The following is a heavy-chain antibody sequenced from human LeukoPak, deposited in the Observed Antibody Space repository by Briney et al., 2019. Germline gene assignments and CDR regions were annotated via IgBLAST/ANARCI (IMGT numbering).Heavy chain of an antibody. J-gene: IGHJ4*02. D-gene: IGHD6-19*01. CDR3: ARDPKIKTGYSSGWNTGYYFDY. V-gene: IGHV3-30*02. CDR2: IGYDGRNK. Sequence: QPGGSLRLSCAASGFTFSSYGIHWVRQAPGKGLEWVTFIGYDGRNKYYADSVKGRFTISRDNSKNTLYLQMNSLRAEDTAVYYCARDPKIKTGYSSGWNTGYYFDYWGQGTLVTVSS. CDR1: GFTFSSYG.